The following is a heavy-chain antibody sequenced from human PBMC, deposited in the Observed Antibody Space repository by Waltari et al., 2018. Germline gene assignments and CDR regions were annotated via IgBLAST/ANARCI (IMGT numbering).Heavy chain of an antibody. V-gene: IGHV3-9*03. J-gene: IGHJ4*02. CDR3: AKDRASSSQFLFDL. CDR1: GFTFDEYA. D-gene: IGHD6-19*01. Sequence: ELQLVESGGGLVQPGRSLRLSCVASGFTFDEYAMNWVRQAPGKGLEWVAGISWNSDDIVYADSVKGRFTISRDNAKSSLYLQMNTLRTEDMAFYYCAKDRASSSQFLFDLWGQGTLVTVSS. CDR2: ISWNSDDI.